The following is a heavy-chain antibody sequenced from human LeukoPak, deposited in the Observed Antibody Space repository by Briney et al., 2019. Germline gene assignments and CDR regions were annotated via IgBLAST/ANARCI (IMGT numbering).Heavy chain of an antibody. Sequence: GGSLRLSCAVSGLTFNNYAMSWVRQAPGKGLEWVSGISGRGASKYYADSVKGRFTISRDNSKNTLYLQMNSLRAEDTAVYYCARDPVVDAFDIWGQGTMVTVSS. J-gene: IGHJ3*02. CDR3: ARDPVVDAFDI. CDR2: ISGRGASK. V-gene: IGHV3-23*01. D-gene: IGHD4-23*01. CDR1: GLTFNNYA.